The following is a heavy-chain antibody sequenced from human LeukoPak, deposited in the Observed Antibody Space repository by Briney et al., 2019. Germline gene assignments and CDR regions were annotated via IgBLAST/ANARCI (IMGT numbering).Heavy chain of an antibody. D-gene: IGHD6-6*01. CDR3: ARRGGSSSRRSPIDY. J-gene: IGHJ4*02. CDR1: GFTFSDYW. V-gene: IGHV3-7*01. Sequence: GGSLRLSCTASGFTFSDYWMTWVHQAPGKGPEWVANIKQDGSQRYYVDSVRGRFTISRDNAKNSLFLQMNGLRAEDTAVYYCARRGGSSSRRSPIDYWGQGTLVTVSS. CDR2: IKQDGSQR.